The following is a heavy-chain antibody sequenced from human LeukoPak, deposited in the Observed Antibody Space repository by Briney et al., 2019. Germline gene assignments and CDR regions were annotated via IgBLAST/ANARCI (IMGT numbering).Heavy chain of an antibody. V-gene: IGHV1-46*01. CDR2: VNPSSDST. J-gene: IGHJ4*02. CDR1: GYTFTSYY. CDR3: TRDSPEYYYDISDGY. Sequence: ASVKVSCKASGYTFTSYYMHWVRQAPGQGLEWMGIVNPSSDSTSYAQKFQGRVTMTKDTSTSTVYMELSSLRSEDTAVYYCTRDSPEYYYDISDGYWGQGTLVTVSS. D-gene: IGHD3-22*01.